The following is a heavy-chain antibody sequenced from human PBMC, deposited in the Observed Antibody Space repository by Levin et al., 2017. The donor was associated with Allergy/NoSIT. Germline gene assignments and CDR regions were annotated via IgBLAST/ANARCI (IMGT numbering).Heavy chain of an antibody. J-gene: IGHJ4*02. CDR2: LYTGGTT. V-gene: IGHV3-53*01. Sequence: GGSLRLSCAASGFTVSSYYMSWVRQAPGKGLEWVSVLYTGGTTYYADSVKGRFTISRDNSKNTLYLQMNSLRDDDTAVYYCATEGGFPSGHYWGQGTLVTVSS. CDR3: ATEGGFPSGHY. CDR1: GFTVSSYY. D-gene: IGHD3-3*01.